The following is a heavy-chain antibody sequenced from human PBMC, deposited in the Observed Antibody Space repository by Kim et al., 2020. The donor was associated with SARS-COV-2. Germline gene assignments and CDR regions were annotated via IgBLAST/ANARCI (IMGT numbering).Heavy chain of an antibody. CDR1: GFTFSSYG. D-gene: IGHD3-9*01. CDR3: ARDKPYVDILTGYYKVYYFDY. CDR2: IWYDGSNK. V-gene: IGHV3-33*01. J-gene: IGHJ4*02. Sequence: GGSLRLSCAASGFTFSSYGMHWVRQAPGKGLEWVAVIWYDGSNKYYADSVKGRFTISRDNSKNTLYLQMNSLRAEDTAVYYCARDKPYVDILTGYYKVYYFDYWGQGTLVTVSS.